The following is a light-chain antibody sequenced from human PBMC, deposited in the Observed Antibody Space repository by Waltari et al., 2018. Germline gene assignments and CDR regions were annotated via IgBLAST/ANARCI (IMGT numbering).Light chain of an antibody. CDR1: SPDIGVSYY. CDR3: CSYAGNNYVL. CDR2: EVN. J-gene: IGLJ2*01. Sequence: HSALTQPPSVSGSPGQSITISCTGTSPDIGVSYYVSWYQQHPGKAPTVMIYEVNKRPAGVSNRVAGSKSGNTASLTISGLQAEDEADYYCCSYAGNNYVLFGGGTKLTVL. V-gene: IGLV2-23*02.